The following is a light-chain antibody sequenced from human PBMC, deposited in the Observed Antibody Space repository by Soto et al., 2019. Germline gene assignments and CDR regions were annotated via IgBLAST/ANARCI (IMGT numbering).Light chain of an antibody. V-gene: IGKV3-11*01. CDR3: QQRSNWPQLT. Sequence: EIVLTQSPVTLSLSPGERATLSCRASQGISSYLAWYQQKPGQAPRLLIYDASNRATGIPARFSGSVSGTDFTLTISSLEPEDFAVYYCQQRSNWPQLTFGGGTKVEIK. CDR1: QGISSY. J-gene: IGKJ4*01. CDR2: DAS.